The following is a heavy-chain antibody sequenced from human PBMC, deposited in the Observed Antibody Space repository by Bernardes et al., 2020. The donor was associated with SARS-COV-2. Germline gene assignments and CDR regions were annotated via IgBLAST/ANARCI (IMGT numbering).Heavy chain of an antibody. CDR1: GGSISSYY. J-gene: IGHJ4*02. CDR3: ARWSRGGKSMYYFDY. Sequence: SETLYLTCTVSGGSISSYYGSWIRQPPGKGLEWIGYIYYSGSTNYNPSLKSRVTISVDTSKNQFSLKLSSVTAADTAVYYCARWSRGGKSMYYFDYWGQGTLVTVSS. CDR2: IYYSGST. V-gene: IGHV4-59*01. D-gene: IGHD2-15*01.